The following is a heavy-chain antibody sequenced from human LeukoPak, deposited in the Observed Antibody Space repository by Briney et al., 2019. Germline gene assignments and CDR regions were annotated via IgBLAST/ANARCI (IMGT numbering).Heavy chain of an antibody. CDR3: AKALSYWNYFDY. D-gene: IGHD1-1*01. CDR1: GFTFSSYA. Sequence: GGSLRLSCAASGFTFSSYAMHWVRQAPGKGLEWVAVISYDGSNKYYADSVKGRFTISRDNSQNTLYLQMNGLRAEDTAVYYCAKALSYWNYFDYWGQGTLVTVSS. CDR2: ISYDGSNK. J-gene: IGHJ4*02. V-gene: IGHV3-30-3*01.